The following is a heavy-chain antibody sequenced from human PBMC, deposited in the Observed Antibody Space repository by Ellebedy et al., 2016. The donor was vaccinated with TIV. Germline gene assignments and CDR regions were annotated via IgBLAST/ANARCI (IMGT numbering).Heavy chain of an antibody. CDR1: GGSMRSYY. D-gene: IGHD6-6*01. Sequence: MPSETLSLTCTVSGGSMRSYYWGWIRQPPGKGLEWIGYISHTGYNNLNPSLVSRVTIVMNKSKNQFSLKVKSVTAADTAVYYCARVSPPPNIDDARTDASDVWGRGTTVVVSS. J-gene: IGHJ3*01. CDR2: ISHTGYN. CDR3: ARVSPPPNIDDARTDASDV. V-gene: IGHV4-59*01.